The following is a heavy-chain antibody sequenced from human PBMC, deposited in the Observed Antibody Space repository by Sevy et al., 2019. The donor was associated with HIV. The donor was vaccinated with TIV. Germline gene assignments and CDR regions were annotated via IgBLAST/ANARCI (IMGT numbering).Heavy chain of an antibody. D-gene: IGHD2-2*01. V-gene: IGHV4-4*07. Sequence: SETLSLTCTVSGGSISSYYWSWIRQPAGKGLEWIGRIYTSGSTNYNPSLKSRVTMSVDTSKNQFSLKLSSVTAADTAVYYCARGSRDEIVVVPAAIGDSPAFDIWGQGTMVTVSS. CDR3: ARGSRDEIVVVPAAIGDSPAFDI. CDR1: GGSISSYY. CDR2: IYTSGST. J-gene: IGHJ3*02.